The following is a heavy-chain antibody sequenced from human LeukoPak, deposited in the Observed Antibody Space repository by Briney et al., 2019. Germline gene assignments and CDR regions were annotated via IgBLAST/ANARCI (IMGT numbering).Heavy chain of an antibody. D-gene: IGHD3-16*01. CDR2: ISSRSTYI. V-gene: IGHV3-21*01. J-gene: IGHJ6*04. CDR1: AFTFSSYG. Sequence: GGSLRLSCAASAFTFSSYGMHWVRQAPGKGLEWVSSISSRSTYIYHAASVKGRFTISRDNAKNSLFLQMNSLRAEDTAVYFCAKSTRAVMAMMDVWGKGTTVTVSS. CDR3: AKSTRAVMAMMDV.